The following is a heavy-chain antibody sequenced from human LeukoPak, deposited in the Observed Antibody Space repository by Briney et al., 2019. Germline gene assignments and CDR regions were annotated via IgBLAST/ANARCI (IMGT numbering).Heavy chain of an antibody. CDR2: ISGSGGST. V-gene: IGHV3-23*01. J-gene: IGHJ4*02. Sequence: QPGGSLRLSCAASGFTFSSYAMSWVRQAPGKGLEWVSAISGSGGSTYYADSVKGRFTISRDNSKNTLYLQMNSLRAEDTAVYYCAKDVDRRQWLVPTSFDYWGQGTLVTVSS. CDR1: GFTFSSYA. D-gene: IGHD6-19*01. CDR3: AKDVDRRQWLVPTSFDY.